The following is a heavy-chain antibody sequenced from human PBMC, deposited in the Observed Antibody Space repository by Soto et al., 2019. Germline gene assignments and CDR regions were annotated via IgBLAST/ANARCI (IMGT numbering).Heavy chain of an antibody. V-gene: IGHV1-46*01. CDR1: GYTFTSYY. CDR3: ARVRDMDSSGYHDFDY. Sequence: ASVKVSCKASGYTFTSYYMHRVRQAPGQGLEWMGIINPSGGSTSYAQKFQGRVTMTRDTSTSTVYMELSSLRSEDTAVYYCARVRDMDSSGYHDFDYWGQGNLVTVS. J-gene: IGHJ4*02. CDR2: INPSGGST. D-gene: IGHD3-22*01.